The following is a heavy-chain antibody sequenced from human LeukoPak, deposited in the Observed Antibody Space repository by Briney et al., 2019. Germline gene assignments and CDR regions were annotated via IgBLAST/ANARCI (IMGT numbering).Heavy chain of an antibody. J-gene: IGHJ3*02. CDR1: GFTFSSYA. V-gene: IGHV3-30-3*01. Sequence: GGSLRLSCAASGFTFSSYAMHWVRQAPGKGLEWVAVISYDGSNKYYADSVKGRLTISRDNSKNTLYLQMNSLRAEDTAVYYCAKGALLQQQLVPGAFDIWGQGTMVTVSS. CDR2: ISYDGSNK. CDR3: AKGALLQQQLVPGAFDI. D-gene: IGHD6-13*01.